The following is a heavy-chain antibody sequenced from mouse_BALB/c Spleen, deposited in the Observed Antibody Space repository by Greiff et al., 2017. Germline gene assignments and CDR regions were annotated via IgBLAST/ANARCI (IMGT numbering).Heavy chain of an antibody. CDR1: GFTFSSFG. V-gene: IGHV5-17*02. Sequence: EVMLVESGGGLVQPGGSRKLSCAASGFTFSSFGMHWVRQAPEKGLEWVAYISSGSSTIYYADTVKGRFTISRDNPKNTLFLQMTSLRSEDTAMYYCARSGGNYDYFDYWGQGTTLTVSS. CDR3: ARSGGNYDYFDY. D-gene: IGHD2-1*01. CDR2: ISSGSSTI. J-gene: IGHJ2*01.